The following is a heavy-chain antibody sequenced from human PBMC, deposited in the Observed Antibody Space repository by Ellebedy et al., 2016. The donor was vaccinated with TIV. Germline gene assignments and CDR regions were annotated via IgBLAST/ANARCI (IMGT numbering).Heavy chain of an antibody. CDR1: GYSFTNHW. CDR2: IYPGDSDA. CDR3: ARLRDALADELDY. Sequence: GESLKISXKASGYSFTNHWIAWVRQLPGQGLEWMGFIYPGDSDARYRTSFQGQVTISSDKSISTVYLQWNSLKASDTATYYYARLRDALADELDYWGQGTLVTVSS. D-gene: IGHD6-19*01. J-gene: IGHJ4*02. V-gene: IGHV5-51*01.